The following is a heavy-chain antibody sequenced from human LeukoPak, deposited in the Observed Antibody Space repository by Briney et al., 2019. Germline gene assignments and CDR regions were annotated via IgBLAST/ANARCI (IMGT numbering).Heavy chain of an antibody. Sequence: PGGSLRLSCAASGFTFNNYWMSWVRQAPGKGLEWVANIKQDGSTKYYMDSVKGRFTISRDNAKNSLYLQMSSLRAEDTAVYYCARDGDIVLSDWGQGTLVTVSS. CDR1: GFTFNNYW. V-gene: IGHV3-7*01. J-gene: IGHJ4*02. D-gene: IGHD2-8*01. CDR2: IKQDGSTK. CDR3: ARDGDIVLSD.